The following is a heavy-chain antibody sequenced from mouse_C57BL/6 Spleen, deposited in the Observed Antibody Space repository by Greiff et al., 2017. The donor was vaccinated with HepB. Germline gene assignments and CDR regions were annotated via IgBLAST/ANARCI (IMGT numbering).Heavy chain of an antibody. V-gene: IGHV3-1*01. CDR3: ARANYYGSSLLYFDY. CDR2: ISYSGST. Sequence: EVQLQQSGPGMVKPSQSLSLTCTVTGYSITSGYDWHWIRHFPGNKLEWMGYISYSGSTNYNPSLKSRISITHDTSNNHFFLKLNSVTTEDTATYYCARANYYGSSLLYFDYWGQGTTLTVSS. CDR1: GYSITSGYD. J-gene: IGHJ2*01. D-gene: IGHD1-1*01.